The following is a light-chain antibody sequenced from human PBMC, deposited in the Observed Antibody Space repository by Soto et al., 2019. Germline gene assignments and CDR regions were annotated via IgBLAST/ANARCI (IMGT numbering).Light chain of an antibody. V-gene: IGKV1-33*01. J-gene: IGKJ5*01. CDR1: QDISNY. Sequence: DIQMTQSPSSLSASVGDRVTITCRASQDISNYLNWYQQRPGKAPKLLIYDASNLERGVPSRFTGTRSGTHRPFAIASLQPEDVSTCCCQQPDSRPLSFGQWTRLEI. CDR2: DAS. CDR3: QQPDSRPLS.